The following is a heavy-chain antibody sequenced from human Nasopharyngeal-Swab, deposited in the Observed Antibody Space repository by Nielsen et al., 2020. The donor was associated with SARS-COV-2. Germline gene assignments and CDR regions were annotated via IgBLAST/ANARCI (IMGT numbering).Heavy chain of an antibody. CDR1: GFTFSSYT. Sequence: GESLKISCAASGFTFSSYTMNWVRQPPGKGLEWVSYISGSGSTINYADSVKGRFTVSRDNAKNSLYLQMSSLRAEDTAVYYCAKDGDDILTGYFSYWFDPWGQGTLVTVSS. V-gene: IGHV3-48*04. D-gene: IGHD3-9*01. J-gene: IGHJ5*02. CDR2: ISGSGSTI. CDR3: AKDGDDILTGYFSYWFDP.